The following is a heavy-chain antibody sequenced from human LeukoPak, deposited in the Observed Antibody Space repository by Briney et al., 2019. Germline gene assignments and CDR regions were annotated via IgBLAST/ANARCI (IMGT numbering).Heavy chain of an antibody. CDR1: GFPFSIYW. V-gene: IGHV3-7*04. D-gene: IGHD2-21*01. J-gene: IGHJ4*02. CDR2: IKQDGSEK. CDR3: ARAGIVAPDY. Sequence: GGSLSLSCAASGFPFSIYWMIWVRQAPGKGLEWVANIKQDGSEKYYVDSVEGRFTISRDNAKNSLYLQVNSLRAEDTSVYFCARAGIVAPDYWGQGPVVTVSA.